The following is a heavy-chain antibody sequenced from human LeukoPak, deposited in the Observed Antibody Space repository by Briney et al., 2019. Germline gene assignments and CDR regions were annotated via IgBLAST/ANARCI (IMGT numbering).Heavy chain of an antibody. CDR1: GFTFSSYA. J-gene: IGHJ4*02. D-gene: IGHD6-13*01. Sequence: GGSLRLSCAASGFTFSSYAMHWVRRAPGKGLEWVAVISYDGSNKYYADSVKGRFTISRDNSQNTLYLQMNSLRAEDTAVYYCARVWDSSSFSVGYLDYWGQGTVVTVSS. CDR3: ARVWDSSSFSVGYLDY. CDR2: ISYDGSNK. V-gene: IGHV3-30*14.